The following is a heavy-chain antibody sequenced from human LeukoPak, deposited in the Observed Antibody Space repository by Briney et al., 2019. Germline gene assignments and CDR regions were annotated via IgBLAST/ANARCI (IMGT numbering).Heavy chain of an antibody. CDR3: AREGSLHDSGDYYLSWFDP. J-gene: IGHJ5*02. CDR2: ISANNGKT. V-gene: IGHV1-18*01. Sequence: ASVKVSCKTSGFTFNTYGIAWVRQAPGQGLEWMGWISANNGKTDYAQNLQDRVTMTTDTSTTTAYMELRSLRSDDTAVYYCAREGSLHDSGDYYLSWFDPWGQGTLVTVSS. D-gene: IGHD3-22*01. CDR1: GFTFNTYG.